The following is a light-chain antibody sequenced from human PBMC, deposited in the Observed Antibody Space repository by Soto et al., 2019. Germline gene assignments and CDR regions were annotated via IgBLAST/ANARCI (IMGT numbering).Light chain of an antibody. Sequence: GASSDVGGYNYVSWYQQHPGKAPKLMIYEVSNRPSGVSNRFSGSKSGNTASLTISGLQAEDEADYYCSSYTSSSILWVFGGGTQLTVL. CDR3: SSYTSSSILWV. CDR1: SSDVGGYNY. J-gene: IGLJ3*02. V-gene: IGLV2-14*01. CDR2: EVS.